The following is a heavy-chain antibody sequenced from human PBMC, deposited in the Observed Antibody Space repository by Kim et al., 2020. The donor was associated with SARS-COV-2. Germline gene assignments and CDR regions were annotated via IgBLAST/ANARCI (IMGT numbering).Heavy chain of an antibody. CDR3: ASPGYSPLYGMDV. V-gene: IGHV1-46*01. Sequence: AQTCQGRVTMTRDKSTSTGYMELGSLRSEDTAVYYCASPGYSPLYGMDVWGQGTTVTVSS. J-gene: IGHJ6*02. D-gene: IGHD1-26*01.